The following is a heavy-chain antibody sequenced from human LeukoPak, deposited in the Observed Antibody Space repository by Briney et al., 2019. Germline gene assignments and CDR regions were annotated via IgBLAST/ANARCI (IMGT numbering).Heavy chain of an antibody. Sequence: GAAVKVSCKASGGTFSSYAISWVRQAPGQGLEWMGRIIPILGIANDAQNLQGRVTITADKSTRTAYMELSSLRSEDTAVYYCARDGALALTDPITGDDGAFDMWGQGTMVPVSS. CDR3: ARDGALALTDPITGDDGAFDM. V-gene: IGHV1-69*04. D-gene: IGHD3-10*01. CDR1: GGTFSSYA. CDR2: IIPILGIA. J-gene: IGHJ3*02.